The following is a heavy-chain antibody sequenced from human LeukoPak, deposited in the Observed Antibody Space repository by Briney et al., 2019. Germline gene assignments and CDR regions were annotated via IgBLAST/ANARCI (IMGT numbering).Heavy chain of an antibody. V-gene: IGHV4-59*12. CDR1: GGSNSSYY. Sequence: SETLSLTCTVSGGSNSSYYWNWIRQPPGKGLEWIGYIYYSGSTNYNPSLKSRVTISVDTSKNQFSLKLSSVTAADTAVYYCARVRKEEVAVAWRAFDIWGQGTVVTVSS. D-gene: IGHD6-19*01. J-gene: IGHJ3*02. CDR3: ARVRKEEVAVAWRAFDI. CDR2: IYYSGST.